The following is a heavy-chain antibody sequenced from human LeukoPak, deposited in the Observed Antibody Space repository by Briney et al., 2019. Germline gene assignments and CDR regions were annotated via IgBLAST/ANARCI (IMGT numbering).Heavy chain of an antibody. J-gene: IGHJ5*02. D-gene: IGHD3-3*01. V-gene: IGHV3-30*02. CDR2: IRYDGSDK. CDR1: GFTFSSYG. Sequence: GGSLRLSCAASGFTFSSYGMHWVRQAPGKGLEWVAFIRYDGSDKYYADSVKGRFTISRDNSKSTLYLQMNSLRAEDTAIYYCARASNDFWSGFYNWFDTWGQGTLVTVSS. CDR3: ARASNDFWSGFYNWFDT.